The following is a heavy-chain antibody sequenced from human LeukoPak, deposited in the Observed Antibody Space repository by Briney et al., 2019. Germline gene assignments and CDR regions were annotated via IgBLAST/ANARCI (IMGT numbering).Heavy chain of an antibody. V-gene: IGHV3-9*01. CDR1: GFTFDDYA. D-gene: IGHD3-22*01. CDR3: AKAHYDSSGYPARGGFDI. CDR2: NSWNSGSI. Sequence: GGSLRLSCAASGFTFDDYAMHWVRRAPGKGLEWVSGNSWNSGSIGYADSVKGRFTISRDNAKTSLYLKMNSLRDEDTTMYYCAKAHYDSSGYPARGGFDIWGQGTMVTVSS. J-gene: IGHJ3*02.